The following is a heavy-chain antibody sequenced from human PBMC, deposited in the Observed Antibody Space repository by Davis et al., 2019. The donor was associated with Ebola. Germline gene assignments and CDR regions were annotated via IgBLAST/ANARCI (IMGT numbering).Heavy chain of an antibody. CDR1: GFTVSSNH. J-gene: IGHJ4*02. D-gene: IGHD6-19*01. Sequence: GGSLRFSCAASGFTVSSNHMSWVRQAPGKGLEWVSVIYDRSTAYADSVRGRFTISRDKSNNTLYLDMNSLRVDDTAVYYCATTQWLREFDNWGQGTLVTVSS. CDR3: ATTQWLREFDN. CDR2: IYDRST. V-gene: IGHV3-53*05.